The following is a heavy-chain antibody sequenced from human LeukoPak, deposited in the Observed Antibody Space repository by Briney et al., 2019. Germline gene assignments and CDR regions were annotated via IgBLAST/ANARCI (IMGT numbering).Heavy chain of an antibody. Sequence: PSETLSLTCTVSGGSISSSSYYWGWIRQPPGKGLEWIGNIYYSGSTYYNPSLKSRVTISVDTSKNQFSLKLSSVTAADTAVYYCARVRGPYSGYDRRYYYMDVWGKGTTVTVSS. CDR2: IYYSGST. V-gene: IGHV4-39*07. D-gene: IGHD5-12*01. J-gene: IGHJ6*03. CDR3: ARVRGPYSGYDRRYYYMDV. CDR1: GGSISSSSYY.